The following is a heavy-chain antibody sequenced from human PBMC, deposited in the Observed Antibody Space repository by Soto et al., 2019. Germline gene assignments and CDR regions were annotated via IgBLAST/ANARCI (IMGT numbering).Heavy chain of an antibody. J-gene: IGHJ5*02. CDR2: IYYSGST. CDR1: GGSISSGGYY. D-gene: IGHD2-15*01. CDR3: ARVPSYCSGGSCYLAYNWFDP. Sequence: SETLSLTCTVSGGSISSGGYYWSWIRQHPGKGLEWIGYIYYSGSTYYNLSLKSRVTISVDTSKNQFSLKLSSVTAADTAVYYCARVPSYCSGGSCYLAYNWFDPWGQGTLVTVPS. V-gene: IGHV4-31*03.